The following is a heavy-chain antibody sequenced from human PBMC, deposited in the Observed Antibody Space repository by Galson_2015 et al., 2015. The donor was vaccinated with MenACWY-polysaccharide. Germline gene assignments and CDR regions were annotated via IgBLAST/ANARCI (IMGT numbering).Heavy chain of an antibody. CDR3: VTGGWADN. CDR1: GFTFSIYA. D-gene: IGHD1-26*01. V-gene: IGHV3-23*01. CDR2: ISSGSDTA. Sequence: SLKLSCAASGFTFSIYAMTWVRQAPGKGLEWVSAISSGSDTAYYTDSVKGRFTISGDNSKDTLHLQMDSLRAEDTAVYYCVTGGWADNWGQGTLVTVSS. J-gene: IGHJ4*02.